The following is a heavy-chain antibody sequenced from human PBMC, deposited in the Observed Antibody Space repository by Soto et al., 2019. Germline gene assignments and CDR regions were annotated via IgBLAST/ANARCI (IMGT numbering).Heavy chain of an antibody. Sequence: SVKLSCKASGGTFSIYTISWVLQAPGEGLEWMGRIIPILGIANYAQKFQGRVTITADKSTSTAYMELSSLRSEGTAVYYCARGPPPLLCFGETHGRPNWFYPRGQGTLVTVSS. J-gene: IGHJ5*02. D-gene: IGHD3-10*01. CDR2: IIPILGIA. CDR1: GGTFSIYT. V-gene: IGHV1-69*02. CDR3: ARGPPPLLCFGETHGRPNWFYP.